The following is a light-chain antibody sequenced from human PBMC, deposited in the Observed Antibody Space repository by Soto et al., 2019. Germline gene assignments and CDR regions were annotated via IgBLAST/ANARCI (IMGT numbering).Light chain of an antibody. Sequence: DIQMTQSPSTLSASVGDRVSITCRASQSISSWLAWYQQKPGKAPKLLIYAASTLQSGVPSRFSGSGSGTEFTLTISSLQPDDFATYYCQQYNSYWKFGQGTTVDI. CDR2: AAS. CDR3: QQYNSYWK. V-gene: IGKV1-5*01. CDR1: QSISSW. J-gene: IGKJ1*01.